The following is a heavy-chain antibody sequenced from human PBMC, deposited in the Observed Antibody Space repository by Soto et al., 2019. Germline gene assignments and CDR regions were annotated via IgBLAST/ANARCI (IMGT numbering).Heavy chain of an antibody. CDR3: AKVRYDSSGYLGLGAFDI. V-gene: IGHV3-30*18. J-gene: IGHJ3*02. D-gene: IGHD3-22*01. Sequence: VGSLRLSCAASGFTFSSYGMHWVRQAPGKGLEWVAVISYDGSNKYYADSVKGRFTISRDNSKNTLYLQMNSLRAEDTAVYYCAKVRYDSSGYLGLGAFDIWGQGTMVTVSS. CDR2: ISYDGSNK. CDR1: GFTFSSYG.